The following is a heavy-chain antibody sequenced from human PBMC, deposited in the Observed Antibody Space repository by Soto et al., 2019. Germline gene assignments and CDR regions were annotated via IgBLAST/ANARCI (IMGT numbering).Heavy chain of an antibody. Sequence: GASVKVSCKASGGTFSSYTISWVRQAPGQGLEWMGRIIPILGIANYAQKFQGRVTITADKSTSTDYMELSSLRSEDTAVYYCARDPGVVVVPADPWGQGTLVTVSS. D-gene: IGHD2-2*01. V-gene: IGHV1-69*04. CDR1: GGTFSSYT. CDR3: ARDPGVVVVPADP. CDR2: IIPILGIA. J-gene: IGHJ5*02.